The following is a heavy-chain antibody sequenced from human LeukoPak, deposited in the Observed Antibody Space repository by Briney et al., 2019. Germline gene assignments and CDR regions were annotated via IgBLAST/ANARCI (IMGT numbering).Heavy chain of an antibody. Sequence: GESLRISCKGSGYSFTTYWISWVRQMPGKRLECMGRIDPSDSYTNYSPSFQGHVTISADKSISTAYLQWSSLKASDTAMYYCARHISYGDYLAPFDYWGQGTLVTVSS. V-gene: IGHV5-10-1*01. CDR1: GYSFTTYW. D-gene: IGHD4-17*01. J-gene: IGHJ4*02. CDR2: IDPSDSYT. CDR3: ARHISYGDYLAPFDY.